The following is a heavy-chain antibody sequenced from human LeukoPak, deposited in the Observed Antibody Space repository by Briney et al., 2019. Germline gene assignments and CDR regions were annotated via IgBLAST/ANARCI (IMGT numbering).Heavy chain of an antibody. CDR1: GFTFSSYS. Sequence: GGSLRLSCAASGFTFSSYSMNWVRQAPGKGLEGVSSIISSSSYIYYADSVKGRFTISRDNAKNSLYLQMNSLRAEDTAVYYCARGRAGYSSSSGSTLKYYYYYGMDVWGQGTTVTVSS. CDR3: ARGRAGYSSSSGSTLKYYYYYGMDV. V-gene: IGHV3-21*01. CDR2: IISSSSYI. J-gene: IGHJ6*02. D-gene: IGHD6-13*01.